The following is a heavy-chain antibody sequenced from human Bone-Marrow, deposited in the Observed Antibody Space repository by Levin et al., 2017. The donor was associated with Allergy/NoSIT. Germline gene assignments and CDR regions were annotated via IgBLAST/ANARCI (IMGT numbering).Heavy chain of an antibody. CDR3: AHNTKSPLAAAGRNGAFDI. J-gene: IGHJ3*02. V-gene: IGHV2-5*02. CDR1: GFSLSTSGVG. Sequence: SGPTLVKPTQTLTLTCTFSGFSLSTSGVGVGWIRQPPGKALEWLALIYWDDDKRYSPSLKSRLTITKDTSKNQVVLTMTNMDPVDTATYYCAHNTKSPLAAAGRNGAFDIWGQGTMVTVSS. CDR2: IYWDDDK. D-gene: IGHD6-13*01.